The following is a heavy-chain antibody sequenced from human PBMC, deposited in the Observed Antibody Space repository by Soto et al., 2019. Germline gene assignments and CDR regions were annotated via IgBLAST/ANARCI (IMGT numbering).Heavy chain of an antibody. J-gene: IGHJ4*02. CDR1: GFTFSSYD. V-gene: IGHV3-13*01. CDR3: ARDVSSGYYAN. D-gene: IGHD3-22*01. Sequence: GGSLRLSCAASGFTFSSYDMHWVRQATGKGLEWVSAIGTAGDTYYPGSLKGRFTISRENANNSLYLQMNSLRADDTALYYCARDVSSGYYANWGQGTLVTVS. CDR2: IGTAGDT.